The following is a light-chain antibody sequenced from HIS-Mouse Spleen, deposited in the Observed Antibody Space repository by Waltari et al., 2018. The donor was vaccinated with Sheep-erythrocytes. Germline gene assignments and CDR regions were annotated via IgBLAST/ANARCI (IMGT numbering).Light chain of an antibody. V-gene: IGLV2-23*01. CDR2: EGS. CDR1: SSDFGSYNL. Sequence: QSALTQPASVSGSPGQSITIPCPGTSSDFGSYNLVSWYQQHPGKSPKLMIYEGSKRPSGVSNRFSGSKSGNTASLTISGLQAEDEADYYCCSYAGSSTPWVFGGGTKLTVL. J-gene: IGLJ3*02. CDR3: CSYAGSSTPWV.